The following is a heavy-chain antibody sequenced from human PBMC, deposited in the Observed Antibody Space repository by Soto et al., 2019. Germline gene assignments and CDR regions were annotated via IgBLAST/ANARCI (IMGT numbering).Heavy chain of an antibody. V-gene: IGHV1-18*01. D-gene: IGHD6-19*01. CDR1: GYTFTSYG. Sequence: QVQLVQSGAEVKKPGASVKVSCKASGYTFTSYGISWVRQAPGQGLEWMGWISAYNGNTNYAQKLQGRVTMTTDTSTSKAYMELGGLRAGDSGGYYCAGEEQWLGGGVDYWGQGTLVTVSS. CDR2: ISAYNGNT. CDR3: AGEEQWLGGGVDY. J-gene: IGHJ4*02.